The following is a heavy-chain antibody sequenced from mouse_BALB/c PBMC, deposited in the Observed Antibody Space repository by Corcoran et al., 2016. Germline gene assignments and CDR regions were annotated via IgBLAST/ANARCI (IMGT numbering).Heavy chain of an antibody. CDR1: GYTFTNYG. J-gene: IGHJ4*01. Sequence: QIQLVQSGPELKKPGETVKISCKAAGYTFTNYGMYWVKQAPGKGLKWMGWINTYTGEPTYADDFKGRFAFSLETSASTAYLQINNLQNEDTATYFCAREWGNYAMDYWCQGTAVTVSS. CDR3: AREWGNYAMDY. V-gene: IGHV9-3-1*01. CDR2: INTYTGEP. D-gene: IGHD1-3*01.